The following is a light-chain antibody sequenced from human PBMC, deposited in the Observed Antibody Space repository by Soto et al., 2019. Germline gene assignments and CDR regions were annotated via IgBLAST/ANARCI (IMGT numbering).Light chain of an antibody. J-gene: IGLJ3*02. CDR2: DVT. CDR1: SSDVGGYNC. Sequence: QSALTQPRSVSGSPGQSVTIPCTGTSSDVGGYNCVSWFQQHPDRAPKLMIYDVTERPSGVPDRFSGSKSDNTASLTISGLQAEDEADYYCCSCAGSYTWVFGGGTKLTVL. CDR3: CSCAGSYTWV. V-gene: IGLV2-11*01.